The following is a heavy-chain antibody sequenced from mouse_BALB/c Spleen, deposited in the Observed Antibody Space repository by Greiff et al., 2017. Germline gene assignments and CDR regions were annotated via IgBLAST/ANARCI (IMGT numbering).Heavy chain of an antibody. D-gene: IGHD2-14*01. V-gene: IGHV1-5*01. CDR2: IYPGNSDT. J-gene: IGHJ4*01. CDR1: GYTFTSYW. Sequence: EVKLVESGTVLARPGASVKMSCKASGYTFTSYWMHWVKQRPGQGLEWIGAIYPGNSDTSYNQKFKGKAKLTAVTSTSTAYMELSSLTNEDSAVYYCTRYGYRYDYAMDYWGQGTSVTVSS. CDR3: TRYGYRYDYAMDY.